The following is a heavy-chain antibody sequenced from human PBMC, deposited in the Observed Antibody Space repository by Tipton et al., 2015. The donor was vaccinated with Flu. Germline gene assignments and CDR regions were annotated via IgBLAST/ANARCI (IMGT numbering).Heavy chain of an antibody. V-gene: IGHV3-21*01. J-gene: IGHJ4*02. CDR3: AREQSWDFDY. CDR1: GFNFNSYS. CDR2: ISSSGSDR. D-gene: IGHD1-26*01. Sequence: SLRLSCAVSGFNFNSYSMNWVRQAPGKGLEWVSSISSSGSDRYYLDTVKGRFTISRENAWNSLYLQMSGLRAEDTAVYYCAREQSWDFDYWGQGTLVTVSS.